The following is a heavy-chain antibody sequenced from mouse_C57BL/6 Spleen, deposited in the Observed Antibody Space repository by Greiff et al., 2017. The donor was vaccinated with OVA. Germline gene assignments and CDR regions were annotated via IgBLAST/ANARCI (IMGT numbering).Heavy chain of an antibody. CDR1: GYTFTSYW. CDR3: ARGELRTSHDWYFDV. CDR2: INPSSGYT. Sequence: VQLQQSGAELAKPGASVKLSCKASGYTFTSYWMHWVKQRPGQGLEWIGYINPSSGYTKYNQKFKDKATLTADKSSSTAYVQLSSLTYEDSAVYYCARGELRTSHDWYFDVWGTGTTVTVSS. D-gene: IGHD5-5*01. J-gene: IGHJ1*03. V-gene: IGHV1-7*01.